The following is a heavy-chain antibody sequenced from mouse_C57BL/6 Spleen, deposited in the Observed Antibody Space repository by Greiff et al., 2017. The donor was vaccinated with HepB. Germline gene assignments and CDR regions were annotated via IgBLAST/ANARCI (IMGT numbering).Heavy chain of an antibody. CDR2: INPNNGGT. J-gene: IGHJ4*01. Sequence: EVQLQESGPELVKPGASVKMSCKASGYTFTDYNMHWVKQSHGKSLEWIGYINPNNGGTSYNQKFKGKATLTVNKSSSTAYMELRSLTSEDSAVYYCAKEGLGIYYAMDYWGQGTSVTVSS. CDR1: GYTFTDYN. V-gene: IGHV1-22*01. CDR3: AKEGLGIYYAMDY.